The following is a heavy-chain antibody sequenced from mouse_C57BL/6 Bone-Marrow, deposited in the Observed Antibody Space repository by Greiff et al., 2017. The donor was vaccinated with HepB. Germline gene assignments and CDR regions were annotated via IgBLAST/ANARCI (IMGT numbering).Heavy chain of an antibody. CDR2: IYPRSGNT. V-gene: IGHV1-81*01. J-gene: IGHJ4*01. Sequence: QVQLQQSGAELARPGASVKLSCKASGYTFTSYGISWVKQRTGQGLEWIGEIYPRSGNTYYNEKFKGKATLTADKYSSTAYMELRSLTSEDAAVYFCAVYDYDGDYAMDYWGQGTSVTVSS. D-gene: IGHD2-4*01. CDR3: AVYDYDGDYAMDY. CDR1: GYTFTSYG.